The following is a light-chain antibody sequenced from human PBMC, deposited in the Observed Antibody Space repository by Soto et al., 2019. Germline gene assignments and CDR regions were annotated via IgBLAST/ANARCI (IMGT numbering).Light chain of an antibody. CDR3: QSYDSSLSGYVV. V-gene: IGLV1-40*01. CDR2: GNS. CDR1: SSNIGAGYD. Sequence: QSALTQPPSVSGAPGQRVTISCTGSSSNIGAGYDVHWYQQLPGTAPKLLIYGNSNRPSGVPDRFSGSKSGTSASLAITGLQAEDEADYYCQSYDSSLSGYVVFGGVTNLTVL. J-gene: IGLJ2*01.